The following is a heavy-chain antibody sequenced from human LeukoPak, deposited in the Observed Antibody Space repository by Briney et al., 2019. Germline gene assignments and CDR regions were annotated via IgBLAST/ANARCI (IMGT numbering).Heavy chain of an antibody. Sequence: SETLSLTCTVSGGSISPYYWSWIRQPPGKGLEWIGYIHYSGSTNYNPSLKSRVSMSVDTSKNQFSLKLNSVTAADTAVYYCVRGNSYYDSSGAFDYWGQGTLVTVSS. CDR2: IHYSGST. V-gene: IGHV4-59*01. CDR1: GGSISPYY. D-gene: IGHD3-22*01. J-gene: IGHJ4*02. CDR3: VRGNSYYDSSGAFDY.